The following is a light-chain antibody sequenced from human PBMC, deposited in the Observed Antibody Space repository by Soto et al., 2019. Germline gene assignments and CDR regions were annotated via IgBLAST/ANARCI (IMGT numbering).Light chain of an antibody. V-gene: IGKV3-20*01. CDR2: GAS. Sequence: VLTQAPGTLSLSPGERATLSCRARQRVSSRYLAWYQQKPGQAHMHLIYGASSRATGIADRFSGSGSGTDLTLTISRLEPDEFAVYYCQQYGSSPRTFGQGTKGDIK. CDR3: QQYGSSPRT. J-gene: IGKJ1*01. CDR1: QRVSSRY.